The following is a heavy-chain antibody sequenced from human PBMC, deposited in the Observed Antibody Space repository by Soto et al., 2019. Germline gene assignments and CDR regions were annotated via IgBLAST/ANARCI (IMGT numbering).Heavy chain of an antibody. CDR1: GGSFSAYY. J-gene: IGHJ5*02. Sequence: PSDTLSLTCAVSGGSFSAYYWSWIRQPPGKGLEWIGEINHSGSTNYNPSLKSRVTISVDTSKNQFSLKLSSVTAADTAVYYCARGYCSTSCYGNWFDPWGQGTLVTVS. CDR3: ARGYCSTSCYGNWFDP. D-gene: IGHD2-2*01. V-gene: IGHV4-34*01. CDR2: INHSGST.